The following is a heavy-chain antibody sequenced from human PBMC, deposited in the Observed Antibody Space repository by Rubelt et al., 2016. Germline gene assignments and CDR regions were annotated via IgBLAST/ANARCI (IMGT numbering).Heavy chain of an antibody. CDR3: VGGEPADY. CDR2: ISAYNGNT. CDR1: GYTFTSYG. Sequence: QVQLVQSGAEVKKPGASVKVSCKTSGYTFTSYGISWVRQAPGQGLEWMGWISAYNGNTNYAQTLQGRVTVTKDTSTSTAYMERRGLRSDDTAVYYCVGGEPADYWGQGTLVTVSS. V-gene: IGHV1-18*01. J-gene: IGHJ4*02. D-gene: IGHD3-10*01.